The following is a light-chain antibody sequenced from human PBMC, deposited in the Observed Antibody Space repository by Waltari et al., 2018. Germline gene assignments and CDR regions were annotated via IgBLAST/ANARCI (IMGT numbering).Light chain of an antibody. Sequence: EIVMTQSPLSLSVTPGEPASFSCTSSQSLHHVNGFRFLDWYVQKPGQSPQLLIYWGFERAAWVPERFSGVDSDTNFALKISRVEAGDVGIYYCMQTLQSPFTFGPGTKLDIK. V-gene: IGKV2-28*01. J-gene: IGKJ3*01. CDR2: WGF. CDR3: MQTLQSPFT. CDR1: QSLHHVNGFRF.